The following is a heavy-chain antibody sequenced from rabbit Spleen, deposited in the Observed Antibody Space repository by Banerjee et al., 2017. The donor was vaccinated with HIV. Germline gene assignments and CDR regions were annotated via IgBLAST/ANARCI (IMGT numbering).Heavy chain of an antibody. CDR2: INIVTGKS. CDR1: GVSLNDKDV. V-gene: IGHV1S45*01. CDR3: ARDLVAVIGWNFNL. Sequence: EQLEESGGGLVKPEGFLTLTCKASGVSLNDKDVMCWVRQAPGKGLEWIACINIVTGKSVYASLAKGRFTMSRTSSTTVTLQMTSLTAADTATYFCARDLVAVIGWNFNLWGQGPLVTVS. D-gene: IGHD1-1*01. J-gene: IGHJ4*01.